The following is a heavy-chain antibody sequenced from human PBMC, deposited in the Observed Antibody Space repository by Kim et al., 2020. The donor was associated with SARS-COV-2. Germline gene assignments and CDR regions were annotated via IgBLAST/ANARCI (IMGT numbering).Heavy chain of an antibody. V-gene: IGHV1-69*13. CDR2: IIPIFGTA. J-gene: IGHJ4*02. Sequence: SVKVSCKASGGTFSSYAISWVRQAPGQGLEWMGGIIPIFGTANYAQKFQGRVTITADESTSTAYMELSSLRSEDTAVYYCARPPEGYILTGYYHYWGQGTLVTVSS. D-gene: IGHD3-9*01. CDR3: ARPPEGYILTGYYHY. CDR1: GGTFSSYA.